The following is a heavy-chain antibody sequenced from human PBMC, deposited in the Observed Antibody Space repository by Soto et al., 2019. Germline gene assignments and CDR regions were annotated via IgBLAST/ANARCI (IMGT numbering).Heavy chain of an antibody. D-gene: IGHD3-10*01. CDR1: GGSISGYY. V-gene: IGHV4-59*01. Sequence: SETLSLTCTVSGGSISGYYWSWIRQFPGKGLGWIGYIYSSGTTKYNPSLESRVTISADTSKNQFSLRLTSVTAADTAVYYCARDRGGGYNWFDPWGQGTLVTVSS. J-gene: IGHJ5*02. CDR3: ARDRGGGYNWFDP. CDR2: IYSSGTT.